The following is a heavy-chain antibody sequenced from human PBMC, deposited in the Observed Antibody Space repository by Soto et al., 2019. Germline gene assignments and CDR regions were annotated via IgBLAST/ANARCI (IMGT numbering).Heavy chain of an antibody. CDR2: IYYSGST. J-gene: IGHJ4*02. CDR3: ARLPNEYYYDSSGYSPVPYYFDY. Sequence: SETLSLTCTVSGGSVSGYYWTWIRQPPGKGLEWIGYIYYSGSTNYNPSLKSRVTISVDTSKNQFSLKLSSVAAADTALYYCARLPNEYYYDSSGYSPVPYYFDYWGQGTLVTVS. CDR1: GGSVSGYY. V-gene: IGHV4-59*02. D-gene: IGHD3-22*01.